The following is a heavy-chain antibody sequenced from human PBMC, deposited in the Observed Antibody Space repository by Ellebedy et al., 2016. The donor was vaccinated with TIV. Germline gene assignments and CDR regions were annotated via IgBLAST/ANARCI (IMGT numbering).Heavy chain of an antibody. V-gene: IGHV1-46*04. CDR2: INPSGGSA. Sequence: ASVKVSCKPSGYTFTSYSMHWVRQPPGQGLEWMGIINPSGGSANYAQKLQGRVTMTRDTSTRTVYMELSSLRSEDTAVYFCAREGERRLQFHFTRGRYFDYWGQGTLVTVSS. D-gene: IGHD5-24*01. CDR3: AREGERRLQFHFTRGRYFDY. J-gene: IGHJ4*02. CDR1: GYTFTSYS.